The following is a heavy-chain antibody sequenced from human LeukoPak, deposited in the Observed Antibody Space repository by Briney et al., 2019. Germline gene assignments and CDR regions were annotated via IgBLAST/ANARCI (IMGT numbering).Heavy chain of an antibody. CDR3: ARWMVYYYYMDV. Sequence: SETLSLTCTVSGGSISSSSYYWGWIRQPPGKGLEWIGSIYYSGSTYYNPSLKSRVTISVDTSKNQFSLKLSSVTAADMAVYYCARWMVYYYYMDVWGKGTTVTISS. V-gene: IGHV4-39*01. J-gene: IGHJ6*03. D-gene: IGHD2-2*03. CDR2: IYYSGST. CDR1: GGSISSSSYY.